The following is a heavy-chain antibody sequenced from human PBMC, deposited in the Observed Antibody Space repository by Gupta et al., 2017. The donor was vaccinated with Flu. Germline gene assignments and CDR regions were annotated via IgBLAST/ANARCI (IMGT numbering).Heavy chain of an antibody. CDR3: ANDRRDTPMYVFDY. D-gene: IGHD5-18*01. Sequence: QVQLVQSGGGVVQPGRSLRLSCAASGFTFSNYAMHWVRQAPGKGLEWVAVISYDGSSEYYADSVKGRFTISRDNSKNSLYLQMNSLRTEDTAVYYCANDRRDTPMYVFDYWGQGTLVTVSS. CDR1: GFTFSNYA. CDR2: ISYDGSSE. V-gene: IGHV3-30*18. J-gene: IGHJ4*02.